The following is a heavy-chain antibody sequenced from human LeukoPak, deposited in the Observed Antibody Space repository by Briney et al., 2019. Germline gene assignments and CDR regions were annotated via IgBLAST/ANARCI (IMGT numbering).Heavy chain of an antibody. CDR3: ARRQGTTLSFDY. Sequence: SVKVSCKASGYTFTSYGFSWVRQAPGQGLEWMGWINAYNGNTNYAQKLQGRVTMTTDTSTSTAYMELRSLRFDDTAVYYCARRQGTTLSFDYWGQGTLVTVSS. CDR1: GYTFTSYG. V-gene: IGHV1-18*01. J-gene: IGHJ4*02. D-gene: IGHD1-1*01. CDR2: INAYNGNT.